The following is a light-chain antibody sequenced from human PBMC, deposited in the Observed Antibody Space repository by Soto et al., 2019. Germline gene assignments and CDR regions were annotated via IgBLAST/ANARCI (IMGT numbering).Light chain of an antibody. CDR3: CSYAGSYRYV. CDR1: SRDIGGYNY. CDR2: DVS. V-gene: IGLV2-11*01. J-gene: IGLJ1*01. Sequence: QSVLTQPRSVSGSPGQSVTISCTVTSRDIGGYNYVSWYQQHPGKAPKLMIYDVSKRPSGVPDRFSGSKSGNTASLTISGLQAEDEADYYCCSYAGSYRYVFGTGTKVTVL.